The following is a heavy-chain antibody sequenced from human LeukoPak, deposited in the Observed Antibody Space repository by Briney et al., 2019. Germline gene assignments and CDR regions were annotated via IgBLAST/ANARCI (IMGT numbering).Heavy chain of an antibody. CDR3: AREGPNGDYTDNNYFDY. CDR2: IYHSGST. Sequence: SETLSLTCTVSGYSISSGYYWGWIRQPPGKGLEWIGSIYHSGSTYYNPSLKSRVTISVDTSKNQFSLKLSSVTAADTAVYYCAREGPNGDYTDNNYFDYWGQGTLVTVSS. CDR1: GYSISSGYY. J-gene: IGHJ4*02. D-gene: IGHD4-17*01. V-gene: IGHV4-38-2*02.